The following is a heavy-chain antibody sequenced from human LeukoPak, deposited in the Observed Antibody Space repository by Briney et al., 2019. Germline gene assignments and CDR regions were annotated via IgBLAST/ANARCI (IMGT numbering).Heavy chain of an antibody. Sequence: SETLSLTCTVSGASVSSGSSYWSWIRQPPGKGLEWIGYVYYTGNTNYNPSLKSRVTISVVTSKNQFSLKLSSVTAADTAVYYCARDSGFCSGGSCYHNYFDYWGQGTLVTVSS. CDR2: VYYTGNT. CDR3: ARDSGFCSGGSCYHNYFDY. J-gene: IGHJ4*02. D-gene: IGHD2-15*01. CDR1: GASVSSGSSY. V-gene: IGHV4-61*01.